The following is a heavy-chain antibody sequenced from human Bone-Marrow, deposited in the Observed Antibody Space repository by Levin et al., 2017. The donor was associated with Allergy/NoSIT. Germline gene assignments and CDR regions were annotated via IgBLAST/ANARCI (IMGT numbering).Heavy chain of an antibody. D-gene: IGHD2-21*02. CDR2: ITDAGDAT. Sequence: PGGSLRLSCAASGFIFSNYVMTWVRQAPGEGLEWVSTITDAGDATSYADSVKGRFTTSRDNSGNTLYLQMRSLRAEDTALYYCTKTEKVGRCGSSDCYEEIWGRGTLVSVSS. CDR1: GFIFSNYV. V-gene: IGHV3-23*01. CDR3: TKTEKVGRCGSSDCYEEI. J-gene: IGHJ4*02.